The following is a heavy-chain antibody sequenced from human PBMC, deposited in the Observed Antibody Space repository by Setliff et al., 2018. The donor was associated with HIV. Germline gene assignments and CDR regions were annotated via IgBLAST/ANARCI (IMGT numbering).Heavy chain of an antibody. Sequence: SETLSLTCSVSGASIRGHYWSWIRQSQGKGLEWIGNIYYSGNTNYNPSFKSRLTISVDTSKNQYSLRVNSVTAADTAVYYCARSLVPSGYYYGRHAFDIWGQGTKVTVSS. CDR2: IYYSGNT. CDR1: GASIRGHY. CDR3: ARSLVPSGYYYGRHAFDI. V-gene: IGHV4-59*08. D-gene: IGHD3-22*01. J-gene: IGHJ3*02.